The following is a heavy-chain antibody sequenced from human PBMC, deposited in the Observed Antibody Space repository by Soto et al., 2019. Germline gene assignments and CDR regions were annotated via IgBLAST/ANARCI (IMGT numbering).Heavy chain of an antibody. V-gene: IGHV4-59*08. CDR1: GGSISSYY. Sequence: PSETLSLTCTVSGGSISSYYWSWIRQPPGKGLEWIGYIYYSGSINYNPSLKSRVTISVDTSKNQFSLKLSSVTAADTAVYYSARHLYGSGERFDPWGQGTLVTVSS. CDR2: IYYSGSI. J-gene: IGHJ5*02. CDR3: ARHLYGSGERFDP. D-gene: IGHD3-10*01.